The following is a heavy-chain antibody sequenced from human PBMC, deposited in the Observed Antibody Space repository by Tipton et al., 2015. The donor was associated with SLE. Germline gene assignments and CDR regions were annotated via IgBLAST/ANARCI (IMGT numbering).Heavy chain of an antibody. CDR2: IYHSGST. J-gene: IGHJ6*02. CDR1: GGSISSYY. CDR3: VSLPIAVAGRAGAYYYYGMDV. Sequence: TLSLTCTVSGGSISSYYWGWIRQPPGKGLEWIGSIYHSGSTYYNPSLKSRVTISVDTSKNQFSLKLSSVTAADTAVYYCVSLPIAVAGRAGAYYYYGMDVWGQGTTVTVSS. D-gene: IGHD6-19*01. V-gene: IGHV4-38-2*02.